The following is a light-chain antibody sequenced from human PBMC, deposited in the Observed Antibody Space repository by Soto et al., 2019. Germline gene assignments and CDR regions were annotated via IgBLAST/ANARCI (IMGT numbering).Light chain of an antibody. CDR2: DVS. J-gene: IGKJ4*01. Sequence: TVLAQSPATLSLSPGERATLSCRASQSVSSYLAWYQQKPGQAPRLLIYDVSSRATGIPARFSGSGSGTDFTLTISSLEPEDFAVYYCQQRSNWPLLTFGGGTKVDIK. V-gene: IGKV3-11*01. CDR1: QSVSSY. CDR3: QQRSNWPLLT.